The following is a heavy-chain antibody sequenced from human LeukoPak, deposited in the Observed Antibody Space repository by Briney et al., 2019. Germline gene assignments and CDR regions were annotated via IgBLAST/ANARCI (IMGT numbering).Heavy chain of an antibody. V-gene: IGHV5-51*01. Sequence: GESLKISCKGSGYSFTSYWIGWVRQMPGKGLEWMGIIYPGDSDTRYSPSFQGQVTISADKSISTAYLQWSSLKASDTAMYYCARLYYDFWSGSTPGAFDIWGHGTMVTVSS. J-gene: IGHJ3*02. D-gene: IGHD3-3*01. CDR1: GYSFTSYW. CDR2: IYPGDSDT. CDR3: ARLYYDFWSGSTPGAFDI.